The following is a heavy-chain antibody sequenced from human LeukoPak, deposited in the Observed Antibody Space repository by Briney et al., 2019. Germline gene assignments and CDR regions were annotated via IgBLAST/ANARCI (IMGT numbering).Heavy chain of an antibody. V-gene: IGHV4-4*02. D-gene: IGHD1-14*01. CDR2: IYHSGGA. CDR3: AYNRDFALDN. Sequence: SGTLSLTCAVSGVPIASHSWWSWVRPPPGKGLEWIGEIYHSGGANYKPSLKSRVTMSVDTSNNHFSLKLTSVTAADTAVYFCAYNRDFALDNWGQGTLVTVPS. J-gene: IGHJ4*02. CDR1: GVPIASHSW.